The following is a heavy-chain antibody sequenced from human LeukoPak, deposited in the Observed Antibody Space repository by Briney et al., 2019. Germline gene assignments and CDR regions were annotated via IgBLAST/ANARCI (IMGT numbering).Heavy chain of an antibody. CDR3: AIQFCSSTTCPSNSRGG. CDR2: IRGNGDST. Sequence: PGGSLRLSCAASGFIFSNYAMSWVRQAPGKGLEWVSAIRGNGDSTYYADSEKGRFTISRDNSENTLYLQMNSLRAEDTAVYYCAIQFCSSTTCPSNSRGGWGQGILVTVSS. D-gene: IGHD2-2*01. J-gene: IGHJ4*02. CDR1: GFIFSNYA. V-gene: IGHV3-23*01.